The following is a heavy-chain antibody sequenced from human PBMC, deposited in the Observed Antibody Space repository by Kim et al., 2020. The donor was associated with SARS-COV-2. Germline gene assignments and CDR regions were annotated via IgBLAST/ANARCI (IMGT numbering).Heavy chain of an antibody. D-gene: IGHD6-19*01. J-gene: IGHJ2*01. Sequence: GGSLRLSCAASGFTFSGSAMHWVRQASGKGLEWVGRIRSKANSYATAYAASVKGRFTISRDDSKNTAYLQMNSLKTEDTAVYYCTRTYSSGNWYFDLWGRGTLVTVSS. CDR3: TRTYSSGNWYFDL. CDR1: GFTFSGSA. V-gene: IGHV3-73*01. CDR2: IRSKANSYAT.